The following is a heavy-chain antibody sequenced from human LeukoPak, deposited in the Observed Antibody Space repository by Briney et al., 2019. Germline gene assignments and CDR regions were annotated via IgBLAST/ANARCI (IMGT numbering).Heavy chain of an antibody. D-gene: IGHD5-18*01. Sequence: GGSLRLSCAASGIAFSTYAMSWVRQAPGKGLEWVSVVSESGEITHYADSVKGRFTISRDNSKNTVYLQMNSLRTEDSAVYYCAKDTAQGYTYGTIEQDYWGQGTRVTVSS. V-gene: IGHV3-23*01. CDR2: VSESGEIT. CDR3: AKDTAQGYTYGTIEQDY. CDR1: GIAFSTYA. J-gene: IGHJ4*02.